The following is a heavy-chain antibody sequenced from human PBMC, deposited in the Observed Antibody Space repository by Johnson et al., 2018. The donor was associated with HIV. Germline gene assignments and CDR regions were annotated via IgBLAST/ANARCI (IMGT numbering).Heavy chain of an antibody. CDR3: ARVPNDAFDI. D-gene: IGHD2-2*01. Sequence: VQLVESGGGVVQPGGSLRLSCAASGFTFSSYWMSWVRQAPGKGLEWVANIKQDGSNNYYADSVKGRFTISRDNSKNTLYLQMNSLRAEDTAVYYCARVPNDAFDIWGQGTMVTVSS. V-gene: IGHV3-7*02. CDR2: IKQDGSNN. J-gene: IGHJ3*02. CDR1: GFTFSSYW.